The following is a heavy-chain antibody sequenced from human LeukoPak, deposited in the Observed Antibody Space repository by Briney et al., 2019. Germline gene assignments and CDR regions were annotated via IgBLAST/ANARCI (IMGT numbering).Heavy chain of an antibody. Sequence: GASVKVSCKASGGTFSSYAISWVRQAPGQGLEWMGRIIPILGIANCAQKFQGRVTITADKSTSTAYMELSSLRSEDTAVYYCARDHITMVRGVIRGFDYWGQGTLVTVSS. CDR2: IIPILGIA. D-gene: IGHD3-10*01. CDR3: ARDHITMVRGVIRGFDY. CDR1: GGTFSSYA. V-gene: IGHV1-69*04. J-gene: IGHJ4*02.